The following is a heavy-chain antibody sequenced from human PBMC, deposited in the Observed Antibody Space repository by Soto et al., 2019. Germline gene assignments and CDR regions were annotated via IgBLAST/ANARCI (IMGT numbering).Heavy chain of an antibody. D-gene: IGHD3-22*01. CDR1: GFTFSDHY. CDR3: AREGYYYDSSGYYHYYYYGMDV. J-gene: IGHJ6*02. CDR2: TRNRANSYTT. Sequence: EVQLVESGGGLVQPGGSLRLSCAASGFTFSDHYMDWVRQAPGKGLEWVGRTRNRANSYTTEYAASVKGRFTISRDDSKNSLYLQMNSLKTEDTAVYYCAREGYYYDSSGYYHYYYYGMDVWGQGTTVTVSS. V-gene: IGHV3-72*01.